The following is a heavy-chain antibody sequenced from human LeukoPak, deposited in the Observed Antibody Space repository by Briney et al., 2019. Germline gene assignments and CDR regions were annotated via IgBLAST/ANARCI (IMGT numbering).Heavy chain of an antibody. D-gene: IGHD3-22*01. V-gene: IGHV3-11*01. CDR1: GFTFSDYY. CDR3: ARVPFYSSGYYYPFDD. J-gene: IGHJ4*02. Sequence: GGSLRLSCAASGFTFSDYYMSWIRQAPGKGLEWVSYISSSSSTIYYADSVKGRFTISRDDAKNSLYLQMNSLRAEDTAVYYCARVPFYSSGYYYPFDDWGQGTLVTVSS. CDR2: ISSSSSTI.